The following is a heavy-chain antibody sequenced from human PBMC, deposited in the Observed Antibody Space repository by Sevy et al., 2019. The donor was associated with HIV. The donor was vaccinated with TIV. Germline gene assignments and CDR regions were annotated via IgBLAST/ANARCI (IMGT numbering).Heavy chain of an antibody. CDR2: ISGSGGST. V-gene: IGHV3-23*01. Sequence: GGSLRLSCAASGFTFSSYAMEWVRQAPGKGLEWVSGISGSGGSTYYADSVKGRFTISRDNSKNTLYLQMNSLRAEDTALYCCASRSGWYTPSHFDYWGQGTLVTVSS. CDR3: ASRSGWYTPSHFDY. CDR1: GFTFSSYA. D-gene: IGHD6-19*01. J-gene: IGHJ4*02.